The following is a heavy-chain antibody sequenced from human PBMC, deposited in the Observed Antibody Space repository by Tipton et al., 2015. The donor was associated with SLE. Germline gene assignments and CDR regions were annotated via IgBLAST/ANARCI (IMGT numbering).Heavy chain of an antibody. CDR1: GYTFSNYG. D-gene: IGHD6-19*01. J-gene: IGHJ5*01. CDR2: ISAYNGNT. V-gene: IGHV1-18*01. CDR3: ARDVGPGYSSGWFVY. Sequence: VQLVQSGAEVKKPGASVKVSCKASGYTFSNYGISWVRQAPGQGLEWMGWISAYNGNTNYAQKFQGRVNMTTDTSTNTAYMELRSLRSDDTGLYYCARDVGPGYSSGWFVYWGQGSPVTVSS.